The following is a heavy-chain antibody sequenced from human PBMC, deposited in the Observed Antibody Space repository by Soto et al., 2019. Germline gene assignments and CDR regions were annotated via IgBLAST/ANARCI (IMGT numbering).Heavy chain of an antibody. J-gene: IGHJ3*02. CDR3: ARGLPGSYDFWSGYYTGISGAFDI. CDR1: GGSISSGGYS. CDR2: IYHSGST. Sequence: TLSLTCAVSGGSISSGGYSWSWIRQPPGKGLEWIGYIYHSGSTYYNPSLKSRVTISVDRSKNQFSLKLSSVTAADTAVYYCARGLPGSYDFWSGYYTGISGAFDIWGQGTMVTVSS. V-gene: IGHV4-30-2*01. D-gene: IGHD3-3*01.